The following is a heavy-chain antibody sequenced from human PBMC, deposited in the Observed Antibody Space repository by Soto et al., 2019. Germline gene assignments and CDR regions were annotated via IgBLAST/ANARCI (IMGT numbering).Heavy chain of an antibody. CDR3: ARSGVFWSGSMACNWFDP. Sequence: QVQLQQWGAGLLKPSETLSLTCVVYGGSFRGYYWTWIRQPPGKGLEWIREIKDSGNTNYNPSLKWRVTRSVDTSKNRFSMTLNCVTAAGTAVYYCARSGVFWSGSMACNWFDPWGQGTLVTVSS. CDR2: IKDSGNT. CDR1: GGSFRGYY. V-gene: IGHV4-34*01. J-gene: IGHJ5*02. D-gene: IGHD3-3*01.